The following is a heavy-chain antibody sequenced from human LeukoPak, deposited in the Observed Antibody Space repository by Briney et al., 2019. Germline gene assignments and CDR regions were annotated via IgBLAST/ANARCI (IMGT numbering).Heavy chain of an antibody. Sequence: LGVSLRLSCAASGFTFSSNWMHWVRQAPGKGLVWVSTINSDESITRYADSVKGRFTISRDNAKHTVYLQMNSLRAEDTAVYYCARYSLGHSDYWGQGTLVTVSS. J-gene: IGHJ4*02. CDR3: ARYSLGHSDY. D-gene: IGHD4-11*01. V-gene: IGHV3-74*01. CDR2: INSDESIT. CDR1: GFTFSSNW.